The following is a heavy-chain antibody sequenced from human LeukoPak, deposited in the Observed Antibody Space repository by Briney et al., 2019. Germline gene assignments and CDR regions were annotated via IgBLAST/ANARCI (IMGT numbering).Heavy chain of an antibody. CDR1: GGTFSSYA. J-gene: IGHJ4*02. V-gene: IGHV1-69*04. Sequence: SVKVSCKASGGTFSSYAISWVRQAPGQGLEWMGRIIPILGIANYAQKFQGRVTITADKSTSTAYMELSSLRSEDTAVYYCARESVLAAPLDYWGQGTLVTVSS. CDR3: ARESVLAAPLDY. D-gene: IGHD6-6*01. CDR2: IIPILGIA.